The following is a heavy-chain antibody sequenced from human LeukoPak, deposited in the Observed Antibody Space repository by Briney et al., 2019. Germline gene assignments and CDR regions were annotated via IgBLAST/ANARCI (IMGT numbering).Heavy chain of an antibody. CDR2: ISNSGSSI. J-gene: IGHJ6*02. CDR1: GFTFSDYY. CDR3: ARDPDSYGPYYYYGMDV. V-gene: IGHV3-11*04. D-gene: IGHD5-18*01. Sequence: RGGSLRLSCVASGFTFSDYYMSWIRQAPGKGLEWVSYISNSGSSIYYADSVKGRFTISRDNAKNSLYLQMNSLRAEDTAVYYCARDPDSYGPYYYYGMDVWGQGTTVTVSS.